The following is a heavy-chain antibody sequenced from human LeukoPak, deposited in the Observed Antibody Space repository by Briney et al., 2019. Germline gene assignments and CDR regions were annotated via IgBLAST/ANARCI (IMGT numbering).Heavy chain of an antibody. V-gene: IGHV3-30*04. J-gene: IGHJ4*02. D-gene: IGHD3-22*01. CDR2: ISYDGSNK. Sequence: PGGSLRLSCAASGFTFSSYAMHWVRQAPGKGLEWVAVISYDGSNKYYADSVKGRFTISRDNSKNTLYLQMNSLRAEDTAVYYCAKDQYYDSSGYGYWGQGTLVTVSS. CDR1: GFTFSSYA. CDR3: AKDQYYDSSGYGY.